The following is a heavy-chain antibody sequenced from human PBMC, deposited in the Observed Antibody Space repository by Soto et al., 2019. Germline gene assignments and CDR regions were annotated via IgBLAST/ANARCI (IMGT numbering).Heavy chain of an antibody. V-gene: IGHV3-74*03. CDR2: LSSDGFGA. Sequence: PVGSLRLSCASSGFSLSPYWMHWVRQVPGRGLEWVARLSSDGFGAAYADSVKGRFFISRDIARNTLSLQMNSLRADDTAVYYFARALGGPEYWGRGTSVNVSS. CDR3: ARALGGPEY. J-gene: IGHJ4*02. CDR1: GFSLSPYW. D-gene: IGHD3-16*01.